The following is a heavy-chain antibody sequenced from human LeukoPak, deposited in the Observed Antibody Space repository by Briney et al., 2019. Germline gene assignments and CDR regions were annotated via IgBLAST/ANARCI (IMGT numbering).Heavy chain of an antibody. CDR3: ARAWTSAGRFDF. CDR1: GGSISDGDYY. Sequence: SETLSLTCTVSGGSISDGDYYWSWIRQPPGKDLEWLGYIYYSGGTYYNPSLKSRLTISVDTSRNQFSLKLSSVTAADTAVYYCARAWTSAGRFDFWGQGTLVPVSS. V-gene: IGHV4-30-4*01. CDR2: IYYSGGT. D-gene: IGHD6-13*01. J-gene: IGHJ4*02.